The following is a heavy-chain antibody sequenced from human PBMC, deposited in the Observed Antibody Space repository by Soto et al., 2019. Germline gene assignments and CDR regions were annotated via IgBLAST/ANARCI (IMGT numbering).Heavy chain of an antibody. J-gene: IGHJ2*01. D-gene: IGHD6-19*01. CDR2: IYYSGST. Sequence: PSETLSLTCTVSGGSISSYYWSWIRQPPGKGLEWIGYIYYSGSTNYNPSLKSRVTISVDTSKNQFSLKLSSVTAADTAVYYCARGRVAGPPVDYWYFDLWGRGNLVTVSS. CDR3: ARGRVAGPPVDYWYFDL. V-gene: IGHV4-59*01. CDR1: GGSISSYY.